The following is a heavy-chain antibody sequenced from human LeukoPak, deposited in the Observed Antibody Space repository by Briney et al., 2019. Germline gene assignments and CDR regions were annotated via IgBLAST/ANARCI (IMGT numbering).Heavy chain of an antibody. CDR2: IYYSGST. CDR3: ARDVDSIAAVGTGYMDV. Sequence: PSETLSLTCTVSGGSISSYYWSWIRQPPGKGLEWIGYIYYSGSTNYNPSLKSRVTISADTSKNQFSLKLSSVTAADTAVYYCARDVDSIAAVGTGYMDVWGKGTTVTVSS. J-gene: IGHJ6*03. CDR1: GGSISSYY. V-gene: IGHV4-59*12. D-gene: IGHD6-13*01.